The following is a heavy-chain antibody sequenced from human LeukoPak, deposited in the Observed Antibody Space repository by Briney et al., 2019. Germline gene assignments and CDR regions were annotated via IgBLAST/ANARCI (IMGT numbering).Heavy chain of an antibody. CDR1: GFTFSNYM. CDR2: IKGDGITI. CDR3: LRDLNWSLDQ. V-gene: IGHV3-74*01. D-gene: IGHD1-20*01. J-gene: IGHJ4*02. Sequence: PGGSLRLSCAASGFTFSNYMMHWVRQAPGKGLVWVSRIKGDGITITYADSAKGRFTISRDNAKNTLYLQMNSLRAEDTAVYYCLRDLNWSLDQWGQGTLVTVSS.